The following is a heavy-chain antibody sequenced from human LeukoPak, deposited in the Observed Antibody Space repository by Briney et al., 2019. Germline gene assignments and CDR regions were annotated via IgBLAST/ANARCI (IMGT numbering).Heavy chain of an antibody. J-gene: IGHJ4*01. D-gene: IGHD6-6*01. CDR1: GFTFSSYA. CDR2: ISGSGGST. V-gene: IGHV3-23*01. CDR3: AKQAVQYSTTPPLGY. Sequence: GGSLRLSCAASGFTFSSYAMSWLRQAPGKGLEWVSAISGSGGSTYYADSVKGRFTISRDNSKNTLYLQMNSLRAEDTAVYYCAKQAVQYSTTPPLGYWGHGTLVTVSS.